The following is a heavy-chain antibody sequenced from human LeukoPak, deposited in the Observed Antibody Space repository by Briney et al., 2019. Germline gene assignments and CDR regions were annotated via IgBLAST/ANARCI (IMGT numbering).Heavy chain of an antibody. CDR1: GYTFTINY. CDR2: IYPRDGST. V-gene: IGHV1-46*01. J-gene: IGHJ4*02. Sequence: ASVSVSCKASGYTFTINYIHWVRQAPGQGLEWMGMIYPRDGSTSYAQKFQGRVTVTRDTSTSTVHMELGGLRSEDTAVYYCARDQEGFDYWGQGTLVTVSS. CDR3: ARDQEGFDY.